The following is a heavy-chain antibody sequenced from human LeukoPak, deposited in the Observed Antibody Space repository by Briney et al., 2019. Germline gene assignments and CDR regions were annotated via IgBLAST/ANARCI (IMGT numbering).Heavy chain of an antibody. V-gene: IGHV3-7*01. D-gene: IGHD1-26*01. CDR1: GFTFSSYC. Sequence: PGGSLRLSCAASGFTFSSYCMAWVRQAPGKGLEWVANIKGDESARHQADSVKGRFTISRDNTRNSLYLQMTNLRGDDTAVYYCARDVVGSLDYWGQGTLVTVSS. J-gene: IGHJ4*02. CDR3: ARDVVGSLDY. CDR2: IKGDESAR.